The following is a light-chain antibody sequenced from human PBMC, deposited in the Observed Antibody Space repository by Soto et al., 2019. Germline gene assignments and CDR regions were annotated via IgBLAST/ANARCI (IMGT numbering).Light chain of an antibody. V-gene: IGLV2-14*03. CDR2: DVS. CDR3: SSYIPNNSTYV. CDR1: SSDGGGYNY. J-gene: IGLJ1*01. Sequence: QSLLPQPSSGSGSPGRWITISCTGTSSDGGGYNYVSWYQHHPGKAPKRMIHDVSNRPSGVSNRFSGSKSGNTASLTISGLQAEDEADYYCSSYIPNNSTYVFGPGTKVTVL.